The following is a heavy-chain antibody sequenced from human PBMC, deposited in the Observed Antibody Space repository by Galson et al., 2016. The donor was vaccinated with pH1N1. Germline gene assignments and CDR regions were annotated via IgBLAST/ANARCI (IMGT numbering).Heavy chain of an antibody. V-gene: IGHV3-23*01. CDR2: ISGSGGST. CDR3: AKDSEYYYGPGNYYGGMDG. D-gene: IGHD3-10*01. CDR1: KFTFSNYA. Sequence: SLRLSCAASKFTFSNYAMSWVRQAPGKGLEWVSAISGSGGSTYYADSVKGRFTISRDNSKNTLSLQMNSLRAEDTAVYYCAKDSEYYYGPGNYYGGMDGWGQGTTVTVSS. J-gene: IGHJ6*02.